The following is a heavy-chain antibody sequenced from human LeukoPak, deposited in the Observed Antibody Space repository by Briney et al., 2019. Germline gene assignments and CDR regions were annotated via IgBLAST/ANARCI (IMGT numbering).Heavy chain of an antibody. Sequence: SETLSLTCTVPGGSISSYYWSWIRQPAGKGLEWIGRIYTSGSTNYNPSLKSRVTMSVDTPKNQFSLKLSSVTAADTAVYYCARDSLITMVRGDYYYYMDVWGKGTTVTVSS. CDR2: IYTSGST. V-gene: IGHV4-4*07. CDR3: ARDSLITMVRGDYYYYMDV. CDR1: GGSISSYY. J-gene: IGHJ6*03. D-gene: IGHD3-10*01.